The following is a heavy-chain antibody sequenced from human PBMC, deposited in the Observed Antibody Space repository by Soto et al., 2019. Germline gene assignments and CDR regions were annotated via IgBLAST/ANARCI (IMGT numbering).Heavy chain of an antibody. CDR3: AKPLYDILTGYPD. CDR1: GFTFSSYA. J-gene: IGHJ4*02. CDR2: ISGSGGST. Sequence: EVQLLESGGGLVQPGGSLRLSCAASGFTFSSYAMSWVHQAPGKGLEWVSAISGSGGSTYYADSVKGRFTISRDNSKNTLYLQMNSLRAEDTAVYYCAKPLYDILTGYPDWGQGTLVTVSS. V-gene: IGHV3-23*01. D-gene: IGHD3-9*01.